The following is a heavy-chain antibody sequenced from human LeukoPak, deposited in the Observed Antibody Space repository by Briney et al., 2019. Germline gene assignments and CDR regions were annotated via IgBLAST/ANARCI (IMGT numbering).Heavy chain of an antibody. Sequence: SETLSLTCTVSGGSISSSSYYWGWIRQPPGKGLEWIGSIYYSGSTYYNPSLKSRVTISVDTSKNQFSLKLSSVTAADTAVYYCARGEFVVPAAITAFDIWGQGTMVTVSS. D-gene: IGHD2-2*01. CDR3: ARGEFVVPAAITAFDI. J-gene: IGHJ3*02. CDR1: GGSISSSSYY. V-gene: IGHV4-39*07. CDR2: IYYSGST.